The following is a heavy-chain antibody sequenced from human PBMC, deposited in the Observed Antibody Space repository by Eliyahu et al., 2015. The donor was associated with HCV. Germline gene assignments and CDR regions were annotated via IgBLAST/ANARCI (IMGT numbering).Heavy chain of an antibody. CDR1: GXXXTSYG. V-gene: IGHV1-18*01. Sequence: QAQLLQSAAAVXXPGASVKVTCKAXGXXXTSYGITGGRQAPGQGLEWMGWIDKDXNRNYAQKFQGRVTMTTETHTHKFYMGTDTNTAYMELRSLRSDDTAVYYCAREAFDFWTNSFYGEDVWGQGTAVTVSS. J-gene: IGHJ6*02. CDR2: IDKDXNR. D-gene: IGHD3/OR15-3a*01. CDR3: AREAFDFWTNSFYGEDV.